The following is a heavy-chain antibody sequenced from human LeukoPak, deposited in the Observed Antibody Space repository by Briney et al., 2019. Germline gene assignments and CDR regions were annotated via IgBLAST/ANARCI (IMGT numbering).Heavy chain of an antibody. CDR3: ARVVPADAFDI. CDR1: GGSISSYY. J-gene: IGHJ3*02. CDR2: TYYSGST. V-gene: IGHV4-59*01. Sequence: SETLSLTCTVSGGSISSYYWSWIRQPPGKGLEWIGYTYYSGSTNYNPSLKSRVTISVDTSKNQFSLKLSSVTAADTAVYYCARVVPADAFDIWGQGTMVTVSS. D-gene: IGHD2-2*01.